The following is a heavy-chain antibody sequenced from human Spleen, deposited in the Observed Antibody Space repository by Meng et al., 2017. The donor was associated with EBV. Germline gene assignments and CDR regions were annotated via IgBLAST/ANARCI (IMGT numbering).Heavy chain of an antibody. CDR2: IHHSGTT. J-gene: IGHJ4*02. D-gene: IGHD4-17*01. V-gene: IGHV4-4*02. CDR1: GDSISSNNW. CDR3: ARNGDYNPGLF. Sequence: QGRVPESGPGLGKPSGTRSLTCAASGDSISSNNWWSWVCPPPGKGLEWIGEIHHSGTTNYNPSLKSRVTISVDKSKNQFSLQLTSVTAADTAVYFCARNGDYNPGLFWGQGTLVTVSS.